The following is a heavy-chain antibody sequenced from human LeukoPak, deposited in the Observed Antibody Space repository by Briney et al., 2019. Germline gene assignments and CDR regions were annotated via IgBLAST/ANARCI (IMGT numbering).Heavy chain of an antibody. D-gene: IGHD3-22*01. CDR2: IWYDGSNK. V-gene: IGHV3-33*08. CDR3: ARDGSGYYFYYFDY. CDR1: GFTVSSNY. J-gene: IGHJ4*02. Sequence: QPGGSLRLSCAASGFTVSSNYMSWVGQAPGKGLEWVAVIWYDGSNKYYADSVKGRFTISRDNSKNTLYLQMNSLRAEDTAVYYCARDGSGYYFYYFDYWGQGTLVTVSS.